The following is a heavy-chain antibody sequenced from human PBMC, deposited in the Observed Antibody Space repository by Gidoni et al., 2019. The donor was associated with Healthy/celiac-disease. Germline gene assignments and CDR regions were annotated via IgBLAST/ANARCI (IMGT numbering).Heavy chain of an antibody. CDR1: GDSFSSYA. CDR3: ARGHIQGYFDY. Sequence: QVHLVHSGPEVNKPGSSVMVSCKASGDSFSSYAFPWVRQASGQGLEWMGGIIPICGTENYAQKFQGRVTITEDESTSTAYMEMSRMRSEDTDVYYSARGHIQGYFDYWGQGTLVSVSS. V-gene: IGHV1-69*01. J-gene: IGHJ4*02. CDR2: IIPICGTE.